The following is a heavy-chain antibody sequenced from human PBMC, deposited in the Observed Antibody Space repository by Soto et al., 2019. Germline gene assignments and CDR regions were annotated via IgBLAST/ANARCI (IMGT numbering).Heavy chain of an antibody. CDR1: GFTSSSFS. V-gene: IGHV3-23*01. Sequence: GGSLRLSCATSGFTSSSFSMSWVRQAPGKGLEWVSTFDFSTTSTYYADSVKGRFTISRDISNNVLFLLMSSLRAEDTAMYYCAKDVRPDSGWDLDYWGLGTLVTVSS. J-gene: IGHJ4*02. D-gene: IGHD6-19*01. CDR3: AKDVRPDSGWDLDY. CDR2: FDFSTTST.